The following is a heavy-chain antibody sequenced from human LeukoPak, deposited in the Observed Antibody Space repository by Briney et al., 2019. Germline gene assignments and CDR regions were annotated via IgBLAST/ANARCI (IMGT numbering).Heavy chain of an antibody. CDR2: IYPGDSET. CDR1: GYSFVGYW. V-gene: IGHV5-51*01. J-gene: IGHJ4*02. CDR3: ARLRDYDSTGYSIDY. Sequence: GESLKISCKGSGYSFVGYWVGWVRQMPGKGLEFMGIIYPGDSETRYGPSSQGLVTISVDKSISTAYLHWSSLKASDTAMYYCARLRDYDSTGYSIDYWGQGTLVTVSS. D-gene: IGHD3-22*01.